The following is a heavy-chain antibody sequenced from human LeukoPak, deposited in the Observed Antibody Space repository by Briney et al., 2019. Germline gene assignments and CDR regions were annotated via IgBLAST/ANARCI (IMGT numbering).Heavy chain of an antibody. CDR2: ISGSGSTT. CDR3: AKDRRYCSSTTCPEY. CDR1: GFTFSSFA. J-gene: IGHJ4*02. D-gene: IGHD2-2*01. V-gene: IGHV3-23*01. Sequence: GGSLRLSCAASGFTFSSFAMSWVRQAPGKGLEWVSAISGSGSTTYYADSVKGRFTISRDNSKNTLYLQMNSLRGEDTAVYYCAKDRRYCSSTTCPEYWGQGTLVTVSS.